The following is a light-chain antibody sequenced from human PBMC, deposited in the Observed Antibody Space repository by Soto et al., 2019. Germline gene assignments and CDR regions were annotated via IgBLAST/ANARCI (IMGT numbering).Light chain of an antibody. CDR3: MQGTHWPPYT. Sequence: DVVMTQSPLSLPVTLGQPASISCRSSQSLVYSDGNAYLNWFHQRPGQSPWRLIYKVSYRDSGVPDRFSGSGSGTDFTLKISRVEAEDVGVYYCMQGTHWPPYTFGQGTKLEIK. J-gene: IGKJ2*01. CDR2: KVS. V-gene: IGKV2-30*01. CDR1: QSLVYSDGNAY.